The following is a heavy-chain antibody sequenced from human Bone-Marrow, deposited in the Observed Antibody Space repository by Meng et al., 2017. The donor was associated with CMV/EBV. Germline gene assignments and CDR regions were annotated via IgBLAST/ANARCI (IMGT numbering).Heavy chain of an antibody. Sequence: SETLSLTCTVSGGSISSSSYYWGWIRQPPGKGLEWIGSIYYSGSTYYNPSLKSRVTISVDTSKNQFSLKLSSVTAADTAVYYCARGMGSYYFDYWGPGTLVTVSS. D-gene: IGHD2-8*01. J-gene: IGHJ4*01. V-gene: IGHV4-39*07. CDR2: IYYSGST. CDR1: GGSISSSSYY. CDR3: ARGMGSYYFDY.